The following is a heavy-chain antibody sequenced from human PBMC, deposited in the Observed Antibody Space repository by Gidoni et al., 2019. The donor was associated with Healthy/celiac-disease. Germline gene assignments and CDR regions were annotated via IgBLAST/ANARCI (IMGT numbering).Heavy chain of an antibody. D-gene: IGHD3-10*01. CDR3: ARDYYSFDPMVRGVISAFDI. CDR1: GFTFSSYG. CDR2: IWYDGSNK. J-gene: IGHJ3*02. Sequence: QVQLVESGGGVVQPGRSLRLSCAASGFTFSSYGLHWVRQAPGKGLEWVAVIWYDGSNKYYADSVKGRFTISRDNSKNTLYLQMNSLRAEDTAVYYCARDYYSFDPMVRGVISAFDIWGQGTMVTVSS. V-gene: IGHV3-33*01.